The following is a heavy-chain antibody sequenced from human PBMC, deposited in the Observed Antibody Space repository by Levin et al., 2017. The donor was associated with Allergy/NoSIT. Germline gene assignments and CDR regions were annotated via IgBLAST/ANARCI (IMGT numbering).Heavy chain of an antibody. D-gene: IGHD1-26*01. CDR2: ISDDTSKT. CDR1: GFPFSTPY. V-gene: IGHV3-74*01. J-gene: IGHJ3*02. Sequence: LSLTCAGSGFPFSTPYMHWVRQAPGKGLVWVSRISDDTSKTNYADSVKGRFTISRDNAKDTLFLQMNSLRAEDTAVYYCARGIVGASVAFDIWGHGTLVTVSS. CDR3: ARGIVGASVAFDI.